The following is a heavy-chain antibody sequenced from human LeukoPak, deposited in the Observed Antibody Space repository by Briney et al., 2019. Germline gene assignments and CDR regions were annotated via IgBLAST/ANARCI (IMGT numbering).Heavy chain of an antibody. J-gene: IGHJ4*02. D-gene: IGHD2-15*01. Sequence: GGSLRLSCAVSGFTFSDYYMSWIRQAPGKGLEWVSSISRSSSYTKYADSVKGRFTISRDNAKNSLYLQMNSLRAEDTAVYYCAIDTNSHCSGGSCYSGPDYWGQGTLVTVSS. V-gene: IGHV3-11*05. CDR1: GFTFSDYY. CDR2: ISRSSSYT. CDR3: AIDTNSHCSGGSCYSGPDY.